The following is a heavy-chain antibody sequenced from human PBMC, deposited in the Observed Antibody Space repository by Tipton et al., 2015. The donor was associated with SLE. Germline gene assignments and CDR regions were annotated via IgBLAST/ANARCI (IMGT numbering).Heavy chain of an antibody. Sequence: LRLSCAVYGGSFSGYYWSWIRQPPGKGLEWIGEINHSGSTNYNPSLKSRVTISVDTSKNQFSLKLSSVTAADTAVYYCARATGDFGVAKGFDYWGQGTLVTVSS. V-gene: IGHV4-34*01. CDR2: INHSGST. J-gene: IGHJ4*02. D-gene: IGHD3-3*01. CDR1: GGSFSGYY. CDR3: ARATGDFGVAKGFDY.